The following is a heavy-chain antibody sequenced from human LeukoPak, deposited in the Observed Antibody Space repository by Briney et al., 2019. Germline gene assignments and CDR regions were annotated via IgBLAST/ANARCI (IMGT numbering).Heavy chain of an antibody. CDR2: INSDGRTT. CDR1: GFTFSNNW. Sequence: PGGSLRLSCAASGFTFSNNWMHWVRQAPGKGLVWVSRINSDGRTTTYADSVKGRFTISRDNAKNTLYLQMHSLRAEDTAVYYCAMIKEGWGQGTLVTVSS. CDR3: AMIKEG. D-gene: IGHD3-22*01. J-gene: IGHJ4*02. V-gene: IGHV3-74*01.